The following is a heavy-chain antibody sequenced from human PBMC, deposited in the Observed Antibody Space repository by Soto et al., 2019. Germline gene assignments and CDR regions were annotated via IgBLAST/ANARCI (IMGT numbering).Heavy chain of an antibody. CDR3: AHSAGTEPYYYASSGFHAFDI. Sequence: QITLKESGPTLVKPTQTLTLTCTFSGFSLSTSGVGVGWIRQPPGKALEWLALIYWDDDKRYSPSLKSRLTITKDTSKXXVXLXXTNMDPVDTATYYCAHSAGTEPYYYASSGFHAFDIWGQGTMVTVSS. J-gene: IGHJ3*02. CDR1: GFSLSTSGVG. V-gene: IGHV2-5*02. D-gene: IGHD3-22*01. CDR2: IYWDDDK.